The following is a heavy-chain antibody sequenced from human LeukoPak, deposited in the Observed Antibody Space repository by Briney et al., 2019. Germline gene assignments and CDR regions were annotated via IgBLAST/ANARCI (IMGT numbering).Heavy chain of an antibody. D-gene: IGHD6-13*01. CDR1: GFTFSTYW. V-gene: IGHV3-7*03. J-gene: IGHJ4*02. Sequence: GGSLRLSCAASGFTFSTYWMSWVRQAPGRGLEWVANIRQDGSEKHYVDFVKGRFTISRDNAKNSLYLQMNSLRAEDTAVYYCASGQQLGYWGQGTLVTVSS. CDR2: IRQDGSEK. CDR3: ASGQQLGY.